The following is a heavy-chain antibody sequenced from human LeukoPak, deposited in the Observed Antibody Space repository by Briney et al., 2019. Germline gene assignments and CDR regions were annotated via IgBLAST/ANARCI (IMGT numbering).Heavy chain of an antibody. CDR2: ISAYNGNT. CDR3: ARKGYGLSFDY. J-gene: IGHJ4*02. CDR1: GYTFTSYG. Sequence: GASVKVSCKASGYTFTSYGISLVRQVPGQGLEWMGLISAYNGNTNYAQKLQGRVTMTTDTSTSTAYMELRSLRSDDTAVYYCARKGYGLSFDYWGQGTLVTVSS. D-gene: IGHD5-12*01. V-gene: IGHV1-18*01.